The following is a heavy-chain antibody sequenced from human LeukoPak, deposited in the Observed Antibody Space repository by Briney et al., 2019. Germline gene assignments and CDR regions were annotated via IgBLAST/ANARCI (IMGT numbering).Heavy chain of an antibody. CDR2: IYYSGST. CDR1: GGSISSSSYY. Sequence: SETLSLTCTVSGGSISSSSYYWGWIRQPPGTGLEWIGSIYYSGSTNYNPSLKSRVTISVDKSKNQFSLKLSSVTAADTAVYYCARVRGEYYCYYMDVWGKGTTVTVSS. J-gene: IGHJ6*03. V-gene: IGHV4-39*07. D-gene: IGHD3-10*01. CDR3: ARVRGEYYCYYMDV.